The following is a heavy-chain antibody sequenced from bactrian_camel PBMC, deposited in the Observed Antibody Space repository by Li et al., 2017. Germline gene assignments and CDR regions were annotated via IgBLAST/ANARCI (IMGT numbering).Heavy chain of an antibody. CDR3: VGERYNTWMGRGPQRDYCY. Sequence: HVQLVESGGGLAQPGGSLSISCAASGFTFSANSMSWVRQAPGKGLEWVASIYDGGVRYYAHSVKGRFTISRDNAKTMVYLQMNSLKSEDTALYYCVGERYNTWMGRGPQRDYCYWGQGTQVTVS. J-gene: IGHJ4*01. D-gene: IGHD3*01. V-gene: IGHV3S5*01. CDR2: IYDGGVR. CDR1: GFTFSANS.